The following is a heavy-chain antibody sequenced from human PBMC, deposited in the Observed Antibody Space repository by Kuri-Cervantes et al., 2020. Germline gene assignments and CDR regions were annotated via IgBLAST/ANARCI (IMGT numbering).Heavy chain of an antibody. CDR3: ARYKRTNNYYMDV. Sequence: GESLKISCAASGFTFSSCAMTWVRQAPGKGLEWVSSISSSSSYIYYADSVKGRFTISRDNAKNSLYLQMNGLRAEDTAVYYCARYKRTNNYYMDVWGKGTTVTVSS. CDR2: ISSSSSYI. D-gene: IGHD1-1*01. V-gene: IGHV3-21*01. CDR1: GFTFSSCA. J-gene: IGHJ6*03.